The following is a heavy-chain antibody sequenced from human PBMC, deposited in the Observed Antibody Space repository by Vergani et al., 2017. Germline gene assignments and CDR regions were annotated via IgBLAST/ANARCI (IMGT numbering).Heavy chain of an antibody. CDR1: GHTFVNHP. CDR2: ISPYNHKT. V-gene: IGHV1-18*04. Sequence: QAQLGQSDSEVKKPGDSVPLSCKTSGHTFVNHPITWVRQAPGQGLEWMGWISPYNHKTLYSQKVEGRVTMTSDTSSSTVFLELRRLTSDDTAIYYCARSQMATNDFDLWGRGTLVTVSS. D-gene: IGHD5-24*01. CDR3: ARSQMATNDFDL. J-gene: IGHJ4*02.